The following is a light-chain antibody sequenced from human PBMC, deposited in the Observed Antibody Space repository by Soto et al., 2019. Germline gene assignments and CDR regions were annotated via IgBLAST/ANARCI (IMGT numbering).Light chain of an antibody. CDR1: QTISSN. CDR2: DTS. J-gene: IGKJ4*01. V-gene: IGKV3-11*01. Sequence: EIVLTQSPATLSLSPGERATLSCRASQTISSNLAWYQHKPGQAPRLLIYDTSNRATGIPARFSGSGSGTDFTLTISSLEPEDFAVYYCHERSNWPLTFGGGTKVEIK. CDR3: HERSNWPLT.